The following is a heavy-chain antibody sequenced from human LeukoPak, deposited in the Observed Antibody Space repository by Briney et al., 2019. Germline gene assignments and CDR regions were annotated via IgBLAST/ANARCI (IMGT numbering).Heavy chain of an antibody. Sequence: GGSLRLSCAASGFTFSNYAMSWVRQAPGKGLEWVSTTHGSGVSTYYADSVKGRFTISRDNSKNTLYLQMNSLRAEDTAVYFCANPIYSGDYDQFDYWGQGTLVTVSS. CDR3: ANPIYSGDYDQFDY. J-gene: IGHJ4*02. V-gene: IGHV3-23*01. CDR2: THGSGVST. CDR1: GFTFSNYA. D-gene: IGHD4-17*01.